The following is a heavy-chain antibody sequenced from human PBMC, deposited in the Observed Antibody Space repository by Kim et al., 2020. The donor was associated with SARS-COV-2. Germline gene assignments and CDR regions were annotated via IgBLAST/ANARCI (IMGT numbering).Heavy chain of an antibody. Sequence: SETLSLTCTVSGGSISSSSYYWGWIRQPPGKGLEWIGSIYYSGSTYYNPSLKSRVTISVDTSKNQFSLKLSSVTAADTAVYYCARRSDYYGSGSYYDYWGQGTLVTVSS. J-gene: IGHJ4*02. D-gene: IGHD3-10*01. CDR3: ARRSDYYGSGSYYDY. CDR1: GGSISSSSYY. CDR2: IYYSGST. V-gene: IGHV4-39*01.